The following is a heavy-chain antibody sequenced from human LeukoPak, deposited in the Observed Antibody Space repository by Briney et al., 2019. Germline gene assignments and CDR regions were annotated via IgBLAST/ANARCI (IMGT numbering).Heavy chain of an antibody. V-gene: IGHV4-34*01. Sequence: SETLSLTCAVYGGSFSGYYWSWIRQPPGKGLEWIGEINHSGSTNYNPSLKSRVTISVDTSKNQFSLKLSSVTAADTAVYYCARVLGVNDYSNYRTYYYYYGMDVWGQGTTVTVSS. CDR1: GGSFSGYY. D-gene: IGHD4-11*01. CDR3: ARVLGVNDYSNYRTYYYYYGMDV. J-gene: IGHJ6*02. CDR2: INHSGST.